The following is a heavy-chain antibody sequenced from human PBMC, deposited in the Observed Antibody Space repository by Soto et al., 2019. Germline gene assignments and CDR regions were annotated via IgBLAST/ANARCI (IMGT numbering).Heavy chain of an antibody. Sequence: PSETLSLTCTVSGGSISSYYWSWIRQTPGKGLGWIGYIYYSGSTNYNPSLKSRVTISVDTSKNQFSLKLTSVTAADTAVYYCARDKITGLFDYWGQGTLVTVSS. CDR2: IYYSGST. CDR3: ARDKITGLFDY. J-gene: IGHJ4*02. V-gene: IGHV4-59*12. D-gene: IGHD2-8*02. CDR1: GGSISSYY.